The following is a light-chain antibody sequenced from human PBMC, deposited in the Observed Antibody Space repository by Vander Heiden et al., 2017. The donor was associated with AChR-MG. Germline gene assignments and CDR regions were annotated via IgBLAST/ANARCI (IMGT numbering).Light chain of an antibody. Sequence: EIVLTQSPGTLSLSPGERATLSCRASQSVNSSYLAWYQQKPGQAPRLLIYGASSRATGIPDRVSGSGSGTDFTLTISRLEPEDFAVYDGQQYRTFGQGTRVEIK. J-gene: IGKJ1*01. CDR3: QQYRT. CDR1: QSVNSSY. V-gene: IGKV3-20*01. CDR2: GAS.